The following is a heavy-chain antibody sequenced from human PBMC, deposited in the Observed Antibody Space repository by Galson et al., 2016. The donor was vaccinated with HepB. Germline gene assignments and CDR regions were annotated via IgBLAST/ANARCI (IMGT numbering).Heavy chain of an antibody. CDR2: MNQDGSEE. J-gene: IGHJ5*02. V-gene: IGHV3-7*01. Sequence: SLRLSCAASGFTFSNYWLSWVRQAPGKGLEWVANMNQDGSEEYFVDSVKGRFTISRDSAQNSVYLQMNSLRAEDTAVYYCARNYGPFDLWGQGTLVIVSS. D-gene: IGHD3-16*01. CDR3: ARNYGPFDL. CDR1: GFTFSNYW.